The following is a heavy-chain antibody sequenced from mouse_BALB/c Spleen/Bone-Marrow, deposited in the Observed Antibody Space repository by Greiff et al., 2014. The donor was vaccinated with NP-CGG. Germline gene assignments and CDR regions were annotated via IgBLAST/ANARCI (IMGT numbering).Heavy chain of an antibody. V-gene: IGHV1-80*01. CDR2: IYPGDGDT. J-gene: IGHJ2*01. Sequence: QVQLKESGAELVRPGSSVKISCKASGYAFSSYWMNWGKQRPGQGLEGIGQIYPGDGDTNYNGKFKGKATLTADKSSSTAYMQLSSLTSEASAVYFCARVRNWAAYWGQGTTLTVSS. CDR1: GYAFSSYW. D-gene: IGHD4-1*01. CDR3: ARVRNWAAY.